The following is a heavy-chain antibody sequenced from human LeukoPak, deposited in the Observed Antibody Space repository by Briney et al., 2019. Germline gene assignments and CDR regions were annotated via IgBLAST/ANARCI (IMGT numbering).Heavy chain of an antibody. CDR3: ARDLGGIAAAVRWFDP. CDR1: GGTFSSYA. J-gene: IGHJ5*02. CDR2: IIPILNTS. V-gene: IGHV1-69*06. D-gene: IGHD6-13*01. Sequence: SVKVSCKAPGGTFSSYAITWVRQAPGQGLEWMGGIIPILNTSNYAQKFQGRVTMTADKSTSTAYMELNRLRFEDTAMYYCARDLGGIAAAVRWFDPWGQGTLVTVSS.